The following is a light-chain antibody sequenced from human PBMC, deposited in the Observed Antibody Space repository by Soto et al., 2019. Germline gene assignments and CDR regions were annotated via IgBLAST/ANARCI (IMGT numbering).Light chain of an antibody. Sequence: ERVLAPSTSTLSLSPVSGSTPSRRASQSVSSNVAWYQQKPGQAPRLLIYQTSARATGIPGRFSGSGSGTDFTLTISNLQSEDFALYYCQHYSGWPPVFGQGTKVDIK. J-gene: IGKJ2*01. CDR3: QHYSGWPPV. CDR2: QTS. V-gene: IGKV3-15*01. CDR1: QSVSSN.